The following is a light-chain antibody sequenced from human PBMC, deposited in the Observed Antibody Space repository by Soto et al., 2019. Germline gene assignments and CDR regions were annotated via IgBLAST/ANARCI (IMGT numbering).Light chain of an antibody. CDR1: QSINYY. CDR2: DTS. V-gene: IGKV3-11*01. CDR3: QQTANWPRT. Sequence: EIVLTQTPGTLSLSPGERATLSCRASQSINYYLAWYQQKPGQPPRLLIYDTSNRASGIPARFSGSGSGTDFTLTINSLEPDDFAVYYCQQTANWPRTFGLGTKVDI. J-gene: IGKJ1*01.